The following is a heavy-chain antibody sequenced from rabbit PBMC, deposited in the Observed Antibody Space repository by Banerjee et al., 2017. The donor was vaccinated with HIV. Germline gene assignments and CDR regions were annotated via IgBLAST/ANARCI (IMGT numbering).Heavy chain of an antibody. CDR3: ARAGYSGYDFGL. Sequence: EESGGGLVQPEGSLTLTCTASGFSFSSSYWICWVRQAPGKGLEWIGYIDPVFGTTYYANWAKGRFTISLDNAQNTAFLQMTSLTAADTATYFCARAGYSGYDFGLWGQGTLVTVS. D-gene: IGHD7-1*01. CDR2: IDPVFGTT. CDR1: GFSFSSSYW. V-gene: IGHV1S45*01. J-gene: IGHJ3*01.